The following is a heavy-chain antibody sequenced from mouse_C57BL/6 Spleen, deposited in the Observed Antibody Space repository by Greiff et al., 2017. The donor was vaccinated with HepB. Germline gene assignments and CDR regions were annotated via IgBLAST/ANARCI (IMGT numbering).Heavy chain of an antibody. CDR3: ARSRGPYDYDGDWYFDV. V-gene: IGHV1-19*01. CDR1: GYTFTDYY. J-gene: IGHJ1*03. Sequence: EVQRVESGPVLVKPGASVKMSCKASGYTFTDYYMNWVKQSHGKSLEWIGVINPYNGGTSYNQKFKGKATLTVDKSSSTAYMELNSLTSEDSAVYYCARSRGPYDYDGDWYFDVWGTGTTVTVSS. D-gene: IGHD2-4*01. CDR2: INPYNGGT.